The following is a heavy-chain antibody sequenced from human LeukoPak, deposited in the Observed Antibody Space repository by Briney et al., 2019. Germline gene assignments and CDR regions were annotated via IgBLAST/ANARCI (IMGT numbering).Heavy chain of an antibody. D-gene: IGHD2-2*01. CDR3: ARSSTSCYLDCDY. CDR2: IYYSGST. V-gene: IGHV4-39*01. J-gene: IGHJ4*02. Sequence: PSETLSLTCTVSGGSISSSSYYWGWIRQPPGKGLEWIGSIYYSGSTCYNPSLKSRVTISVDTSKNQFSLKLSSVTAADTAVYYCARSSTSCYLDCDYWGQGTLVTVSS. CDR1: GGSISSSSYY.